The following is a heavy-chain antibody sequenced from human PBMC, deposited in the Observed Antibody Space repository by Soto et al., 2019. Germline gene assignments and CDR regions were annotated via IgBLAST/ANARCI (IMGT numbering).Heavy chain of an antibody. D-gene: IGHD6-19*01. V-gene: IGHV4-39*01. CDR3: ARQGPSYLVAGSDWFDP. CDR2: ISFSGTT. Sequence: THRLSNTVSGGTSGNVGDYRSWISQPPGKGLEWIGPISFSGTTYYNPSLKGRVTISMDTSKNQFSLKLNSVTAADTAVFYCARQGPSYLVAGSDWFDPRGQGTLVTVSS. CDR1: GGTSGNVGDY. J-gene: IGHJ5*02.